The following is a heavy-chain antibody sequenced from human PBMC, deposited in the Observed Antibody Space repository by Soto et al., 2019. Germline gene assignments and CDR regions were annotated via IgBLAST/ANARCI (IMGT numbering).Heavy chain of an antibody. CDR3: ARAIGADFFDY. CDR1: GFTFSNYA. V-gene: IGHV3-23*01. Sequence: EGQLLESWGGVVRPGGSLRLSCIASGFTFSNYAISWVLQAPGKGLEWVATISDNGATTFIGDSMKDHFDISRDNSKNTVFLHLSTVRAEDTAIYYCARAIGADFFDYWGQGTPVTVSS. D-gene: IGHD6-25*01. CDR2: ISDNGATT. J-gene: IGHJ4*02.